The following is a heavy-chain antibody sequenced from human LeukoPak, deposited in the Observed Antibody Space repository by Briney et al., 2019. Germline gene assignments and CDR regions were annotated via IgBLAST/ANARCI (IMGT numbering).Heavy chain of an antibody. CDR2: IWYDGSNK. D-gene: IGHD3-10*01. Sequence: GRSLRLSCAASGFTFSSYGMHWVRQAPDKGLEWVAVIWYDGSNKYYADSVKGRFTISRDNSKNTLHLQIHKLRGQDTAVHYWSRVGAPVYGSGFYAFDIWGQGTMVTVSS. J-gene: IGHJ3*02. CDR3: SRVGAPVYGSGFYAFDI. CDR1: GFTFSSYG. V-gene: IGHV3-33*01.